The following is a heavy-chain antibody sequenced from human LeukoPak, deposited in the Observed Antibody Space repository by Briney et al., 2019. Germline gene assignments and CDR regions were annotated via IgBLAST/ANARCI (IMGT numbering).Heavy chain of an antibody. Sequence: PGGSLRLSCAASGNYWMHWVRQAPGKGLVWVSHIKSDGSWTGYADSVKGRFTISKDNAKNTVYLQMNNLRAEDTAVYYCVSFYETNWGRGTLVTVSS. CDR2: IKSDGSWT. J-gene: IGHJ4*02. CDR3: VSFYETN. CDR1: GNYW. D-gene: IGHD2-2*01. V-gene: IGHV3-74*01.